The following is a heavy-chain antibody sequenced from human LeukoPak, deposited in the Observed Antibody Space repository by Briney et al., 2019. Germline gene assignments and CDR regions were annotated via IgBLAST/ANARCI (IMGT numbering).Heavy chain of an antibody. CDR2: ISAHNGNT. V-gene: IGHV1-18*01. Sequence: GASVNVSCKASGYTFTSYGISWVRQAPGQGLEWMGCISAHNGNTNDAQKLQGRVTMTADTSTSTAYMELRSLRSDDTAVYYCARNSDGSGSYSHDYYYGMDVWGQGTTVTVSS. CDR3: ARNSDGSGSYSHDYYYGMDV. D-gene: IGHD3-10*01. J-gene: IGHJ6*02. CDR1: GYTFTSYG.